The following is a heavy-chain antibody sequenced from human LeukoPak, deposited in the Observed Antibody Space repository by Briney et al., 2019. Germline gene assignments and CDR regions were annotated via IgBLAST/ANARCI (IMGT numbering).Heavy chain of an antibody. Sequence: GGSLRLSCVVSGFTFSDYAMSWVRQAPEKGLDWVSVISGSAHKIRYADSVKGRFTISRENAKNSLYLQMNSLRAEDTAVYYCARGIVGATTVLDYWGQGTLVTVSS. CDR2: ISGSAHKI. CDR3: ARGIVGATTVLDY. CDR1: GFTFSDYA. V-gene: IGHV3-23*01. D-gene: IGHD1-26*01. J-gene: IGHJ4*02.